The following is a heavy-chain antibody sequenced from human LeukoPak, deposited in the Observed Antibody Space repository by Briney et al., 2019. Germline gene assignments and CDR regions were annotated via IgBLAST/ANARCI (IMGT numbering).Heavy chain of an antibody. V-gene: IGHV1-46*01. Sequence: ASVKVSCKASGYTFTSYYMHWVRQAPGQGLEWMGIINPSGGSTSYAQKFQGRVTMTRDTSTSTVYMELSSLRSEDTAVYYCASDLLGELPDNWFDPWGQGTLVTVSS. CDR2: INPSGGST. D-gene: IGHD3-10*01. CDR1: GYTFTSYY. CDR3: ASDLLGELPDNWFDP. J-gene: IGHJ5*02.